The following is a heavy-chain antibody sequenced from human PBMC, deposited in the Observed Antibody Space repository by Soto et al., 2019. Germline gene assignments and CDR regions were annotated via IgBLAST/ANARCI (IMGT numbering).Heavy chain of an antibody. Sequence: PSETLSLTCAVYGGSFSVFYWSWIRQPPGKGLEWIGEINHSGSTNYNPSLESRVTLSVDTSKSQFSLKLSSLTAADTAVYYCARPYYIAAAGTGFNYWGPGTLVTVSS. D-gene: IGHD6-13*01. J-gene: IGHJ4*02. CDR2: INHSGST. CDR3: ARPYYIAAAGTGFNY. CDR1: GGSFSVFY. V-gene: IGHV4-34*01.